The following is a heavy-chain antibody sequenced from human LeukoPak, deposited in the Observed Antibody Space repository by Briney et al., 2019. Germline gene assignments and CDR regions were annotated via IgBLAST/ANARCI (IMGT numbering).Heavy chain of an antibody. J-gene: IGHJ4*02. CDR2: IRYDGSNK. D-gene: IGHD1-26*01. Sequence: PGGSLRLSCAASGFTFRSYGMHWVRRAPGKGVEWVAFIRYDGSNKYYADSVKGLFTISRDNSKNTLYLQMNSLRAEDTAVYYCAKDRSIGTYYTFDSWGQGALVTVSS. CDR3: AKDRSIGTYYTFDS. V-gene: IGHV3-30*02. CDR1: GFTFRSYG.